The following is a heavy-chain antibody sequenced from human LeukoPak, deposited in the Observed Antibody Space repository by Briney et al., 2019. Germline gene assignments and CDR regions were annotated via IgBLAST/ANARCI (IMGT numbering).Heavy chain of an antibody. CDR2: INHLGHT. J-gene: IGHJ6*03. V-gene: IGHV4-34*01. CDR1: GGSLSGYY. CDR3: ARCHYYYYMDV. Sequence: PSETLSLTCAVFGGSLSGYYWSWIRQPPGKGLEWIGEINHLGHTNYNPSLKSRATISVDTSRNQFSLRLTSVTAADTAVYFCARCHYYYYMDVWGEGTTVTVSS.